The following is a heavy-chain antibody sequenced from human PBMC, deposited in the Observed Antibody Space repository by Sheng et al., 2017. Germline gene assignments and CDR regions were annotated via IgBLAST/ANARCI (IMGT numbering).Heavy chain of an antibody. CDR2: ISNDGSNK. CDR3: ARADGVFLHAFDI. CDR1: GFTFSSYA. J-gene: IGHJ3*02. D-gene: IGHD3-3*01. V-gene: IGHV3-30*04. Sequence: QVQLVESGGGVVQPGRSLRLSCAASGFTFSSYAMHWVRQAPGKGLEWVAGISNDGSNKYYSDSVKGRFTISRDNTKNTLYLQMNSLRAEDTAVYYCARADGVFLHAFDIWGQGTLVTVSS.